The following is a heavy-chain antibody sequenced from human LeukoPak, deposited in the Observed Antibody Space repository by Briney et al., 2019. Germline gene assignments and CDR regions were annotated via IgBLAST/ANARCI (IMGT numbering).Heavy chain of an antibody. J-gene: IGHJ4*02. CDR3: ARHPFRGFSYFDY. Sequence: SETLSLTCTVSGGSLSSSSYYWGWIRQPPGKGLEWIGSIYYSGSTYYNPSLKSRVTISVDTSKNQFSLKLSSVTAADTAVYYCARHPFRGFSYFDYWGQGTLVTVSS. V-gene: IGHV4-39*01. CDR2: IYYSGST. CDR1: GGSLSSSSYY. D-gene: IGHD3-10*01.